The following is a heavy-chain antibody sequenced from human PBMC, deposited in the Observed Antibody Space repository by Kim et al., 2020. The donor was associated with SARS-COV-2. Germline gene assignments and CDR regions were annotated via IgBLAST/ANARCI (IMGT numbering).Heavy chain of an antibody. Sequence: SETLSLTCTVSGGSISSYYWSWIRQSPGKTLEWIGYIYYSGTTNYNPSLKSRVTISVDTSNNQFSLNLSSVTAADTAIYYCARHKPGPYDYWGLGTLVTVSS. CDR1: GGSISSYY. V-gene: IGHV4-59*08. CDR3: ARHKPGPYDY. CDR2: IYYSGTT. J-gene: IGHJ4*02.